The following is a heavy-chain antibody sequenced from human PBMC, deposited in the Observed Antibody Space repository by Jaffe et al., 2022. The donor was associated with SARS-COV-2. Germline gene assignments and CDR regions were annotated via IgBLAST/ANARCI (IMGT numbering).Heavy chain of an antibody. V-gene: IGHV3-21*02. D-gene: IGHD3-16*01. Sequence: EVQLVESGGGLVKPGGSLRLSCAASGFSFSTHSMSWVRQAPGKGLEWVSSIRGSGIFAYYADSVKGRFTISRDNARDSLYLQMNSLRVEDTAVYYCAREWGADSKYWGQGTLVTVSS. J-gene: IGHJ4*02. CDR2: IRGSGIFA. CDR1: GFSFSTHS. CDR3: AREWGADSKY.